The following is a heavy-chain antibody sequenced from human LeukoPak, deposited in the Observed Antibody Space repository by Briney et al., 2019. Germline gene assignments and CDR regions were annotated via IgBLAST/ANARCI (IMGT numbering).Heavy chain of an antibody. CDR2: IGIDSGNT. CDR1: GFTLSDYS. D-gene: IGHD5-24*01. Sequence: GGSLRLSCAASGFTLSDYSMNWVRQAPGKGLEWISYIGIDSGNTNYADSVKGRFTISGDKAKNSLYLQMNSLRVEDTAVYYCARDYKYAFDNWGQGTLVAVSS. V-gene: IGHV3-48*01. CDR3: ARDYKYAFDN. J-gene: IGHJ4*02.